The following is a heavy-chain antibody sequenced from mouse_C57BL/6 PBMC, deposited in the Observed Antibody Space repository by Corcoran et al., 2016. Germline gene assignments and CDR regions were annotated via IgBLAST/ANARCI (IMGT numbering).Heavy chain of an antibody. CDR1: GFSLSTSGMG. CDR2: IYWDDDK. D-gene: IGHD2-3*01. Sequence: QVTLKESGPGILQSSQTLSLTCSFSGFSLSTSGMGVSWIRQPSGKGLEWLAHIYWDDDKRYNPALKSRLTISKDTSRNQVFLKSTSVDTADTATYDCALVYDSYAMDYWGQGTSVTVSS. CDR3: ALVYDSYAMDY. J-gene: IGHJ4*01. V-gene: IGHV8-12*01.